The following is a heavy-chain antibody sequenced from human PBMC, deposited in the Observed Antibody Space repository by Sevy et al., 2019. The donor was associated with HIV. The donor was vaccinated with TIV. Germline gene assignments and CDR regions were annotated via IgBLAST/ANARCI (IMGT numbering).Heavy chain of an antibody. Sequence: GGSLRLSCAGSGFTFSSYAMNWVRQAPGKGLEWVSGISGSGASTYYADSGKGRFTVSRDNSKHTLYLQMNSLRAEDTAVYYCAKERGYSSGMYGMDVWGQGTTVTVSS. CDR1: GFTFSSYA. CDR3: AKERGYSSGMYGMDV. CDR2: ISGSGAST. V-gene: IGHV3-23*01. J-gene: IGHJ6*02. D-gene: IGHD6-19*01.